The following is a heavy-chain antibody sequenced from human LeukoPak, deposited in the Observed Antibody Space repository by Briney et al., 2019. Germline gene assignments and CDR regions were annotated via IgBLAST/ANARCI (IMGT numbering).Heavy chain of an antibody. D-gene: IGHD5-12*01. V-gene: IGHV3-21*01. CDR2: ISSSSSYI. J-gene: IGHJ4*02. Sequence: GSLRLSCAASGFTFSSYSMNWVRQAPGKGLEWVSSISSSSSYIYYADSVKGRFAISRDKAKNSLYLQMNSLRAEDTAIYYCAREGMVATFDYWGQGTLVTVSS. CDR1: GFTFSSYS. CDR3: AREGMVATFDY.